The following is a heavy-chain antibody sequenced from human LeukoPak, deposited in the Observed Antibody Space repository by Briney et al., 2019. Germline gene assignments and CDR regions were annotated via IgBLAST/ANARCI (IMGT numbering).Heavy chain of an antibody. Sequence: GGSLRLSCAASGFTFSSYSMNWVRQAPGKGLEWVSSISSSSSYIYYADSVKGRFTISRDNAKNSLYLQMNSLRAEDTAVYYCARNTAYTLTYGMDVWGQGTTVTVSS. CDR3: ARNTAYTLTYGMDV. CDR1: GFTFSSYS. CDR2: ISSSSSYI. D-gene: IGHD5-18*01. V-gene: IGHV3-21*01. J-gene: IGHJ6*02.